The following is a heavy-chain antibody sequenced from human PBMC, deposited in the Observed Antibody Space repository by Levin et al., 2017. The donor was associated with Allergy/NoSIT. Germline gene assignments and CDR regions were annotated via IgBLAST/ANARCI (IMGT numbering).Heavy chain of an antibody. V-gene: IGHV3-30-3*01. CDR3: ARVGSLEWLLCILDY. CDR2: ISYDGSNK. CDR1: GFTFSSYA. Sequence: LTCAASGFTFSSYAMHWVRQAPGKGLEWVAVISYDGSNKYYADSVKGRFTISRDNSKNTLYLQMNSLRAEDTAVYYCARVGSLEWLLCILDYWGQGTLVTVSS. D-gene: IGHD3-3*01. J-gene: IGHJ4*02.